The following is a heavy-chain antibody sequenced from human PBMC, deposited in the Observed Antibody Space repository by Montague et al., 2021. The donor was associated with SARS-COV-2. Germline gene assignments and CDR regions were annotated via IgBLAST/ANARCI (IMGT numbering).Heavy chain of an antibody. CDR1: GGSTTSHY. D-gene: IGHD6-19*01. Sequence: SETLSLTCTVSGGSTTSHYWNWICQSPGTRPEWMGYVYYNGDTKYNPSLQSRVTISIDTSEDQCSLRLNSVTAADTAAYFCARGWAFDPWGQGRLVTVSS. V-gene: IGHV4-59*08. CDR3: ARGWAFDP. J-gene: IGHJ3*01. CDR2: VYYNGDT.